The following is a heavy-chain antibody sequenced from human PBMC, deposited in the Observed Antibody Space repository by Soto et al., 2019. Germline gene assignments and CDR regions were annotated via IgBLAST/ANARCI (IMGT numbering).Heavy chain of an antibody. V-gene: IGHV1-2*04. J-gene: IGHJ6*02. CDR3: ARPPRPDIAAAGLYYHYGIDG. CDR1: GYTFTGYY. D-gene: IGHD6-13*01. CDR2: INPNSGGT. Sequence: ASVKVSCKASGYTFTGYYMHWVRQAPGQGLEWMGWINPNSGGTNYAQKFQGWVTMTRDTSISTACMELSRLRSDDTAVYYCARPPRPDIAAAGLYYHYGIDGWGRRPTV.